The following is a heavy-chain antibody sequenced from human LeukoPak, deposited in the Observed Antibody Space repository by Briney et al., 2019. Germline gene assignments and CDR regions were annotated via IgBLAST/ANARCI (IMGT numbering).Heavy chain of an antibody. Sequence: SETLSLTCTVSGSSISSYYWSWIRQPPGKGLEWIGYIYYSGSTNYNPSLKSRVTISVDTSKNQFSLKLSSVTAADTAVYYCARDQRGSTGTFDYWGQGTLVTVSS. D-gene: IGHD1-14*01. CDR2: IYYSGST. CDR1: GSSISSYY. CDR3: ARDQRGSTGTFDY. J-gene: IGHJ4*02. V-gene: IGHV4-59*01.